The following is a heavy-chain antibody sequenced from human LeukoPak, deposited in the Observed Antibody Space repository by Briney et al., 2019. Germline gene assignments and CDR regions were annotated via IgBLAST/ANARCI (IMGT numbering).Heavy chain of an antibody. Sequence: GGSLRLSCAASGFTFSSYWMSWVRQAPGKGLEWVANIKQDGSEKYYVDSVKGRFTISRDNAKNSLYLQMNSLRADDTAVYYCARDGLSMPYYYDSSGYSPFDYWGQGTLVTVSS. J-gene: IGHJ4*02. V-gene: IGHV3-7*01. CDR3: ARDGLSMPYYYDSSGYSPFDY. D-gene: IGHD3-22*01. CDR1: GFTFSSYW. CDR2: IKQDGSEK.